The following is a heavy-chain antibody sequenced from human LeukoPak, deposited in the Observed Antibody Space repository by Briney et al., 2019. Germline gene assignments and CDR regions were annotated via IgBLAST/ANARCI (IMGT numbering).Heavy chain of an antibody. Sequence: GGSLRLSCSASGFTFSNYAMSWVRQAPGKGLEWVSAISGSGGTTYNADSVKGRFTISRDNSKSTLYLQMNSLRAEDTALYYCAKSRSAYPRVDGFDMWGQGTMVTVSS. CDR1: GFTFSNYA. CDR3: AKSRSAYPRVDGFDM. V-gene: IGHV3-23*01. J-gene: IGHJ3*02. D-gene: IGHD3-3*01. CDR2: ISGSGGTT.